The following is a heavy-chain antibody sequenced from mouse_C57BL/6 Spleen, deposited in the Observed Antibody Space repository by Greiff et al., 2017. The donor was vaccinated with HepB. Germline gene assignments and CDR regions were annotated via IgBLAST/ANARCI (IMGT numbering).Heavy chain of an antibody. CDR3: AREGNYYGSSFYFDY. CDR1: GYSFTGYY. Sequence: LVESGPELVKPGASVKISCKASGYSFTGYYMNWVKQSPEKSLEWIGEINPSTGGTTYNQKFKAKATLTVDKSSSTAYMQLKSLTSEDSAVYYCAREGNYYGSSFYFDYWGQGTTLTVSS. J-gene: IGHJ2*01. CDR2: INPSTGGT. V-gene: IGHV1-42*01. D-gene: IGHD1-1*01.